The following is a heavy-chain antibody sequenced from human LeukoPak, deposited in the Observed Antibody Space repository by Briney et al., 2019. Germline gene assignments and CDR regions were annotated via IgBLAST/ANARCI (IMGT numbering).Heavy chain of an antibody. J-gene: IGHJ4*02. Sequence: GASVKVSCKASGYTFTGYYMHWVRQAPGQGLEWMGWINPNSGGTNYAQKFQGRVTMTRDTSISTAYMELSRPRSDDTAVYYCAREDIAAAVNFDYWGQGTLVTVSS. CDR1: GYTFTGYY. CDR2: INPNSGGT. D-gene: IGHD6-13*01. CDR3: AREDIAAAVNFDY. V-gene: IGHV1-2*02.